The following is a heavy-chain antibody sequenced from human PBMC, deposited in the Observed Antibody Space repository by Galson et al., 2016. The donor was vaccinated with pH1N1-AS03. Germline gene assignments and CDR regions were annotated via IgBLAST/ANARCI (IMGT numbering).Heavy chain of an antibody. CDR3: ARGGFHHGFDS. D-gene: IGHD1-14*01. CDR1: GFTFSSYY. V-gene: IGHV3-74*01. Sequence: SLRLSCAASGFTFSSYYIHWVRQVPGKGLVWVSRVDNDGYDRVYADAVKGRFTISRDNTKNTVYLQMTSLRAEDTAIYYCARGGFHHGFDSWGQGTLITVSS. CDR2: VDNDGYDR. J-gene: IGHJ4*02.